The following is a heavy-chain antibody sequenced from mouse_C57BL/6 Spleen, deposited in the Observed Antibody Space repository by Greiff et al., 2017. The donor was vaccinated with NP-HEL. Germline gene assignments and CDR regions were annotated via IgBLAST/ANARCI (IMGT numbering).Heavy chain of an antibody. D-gene: IGHD1-1*01. Sequence: QVQLQQSGAELVKPGASVKISCKASGYAFSSYWMNWVKQRPGKGLEWIGQIYPGDGATNYNGKFKGKGTLTADKSSSTAYMQLSSLTSEDSAVYFCARYYYGISYWYFDVWGTGTTVTVSS. CDR1: GYAFSSYW. CDR2: IYPGDGAT. J-gene: IGHJ1*03. V-gene: IGHV1-80*01. CDR3: ARYYYGISYWYFDV.